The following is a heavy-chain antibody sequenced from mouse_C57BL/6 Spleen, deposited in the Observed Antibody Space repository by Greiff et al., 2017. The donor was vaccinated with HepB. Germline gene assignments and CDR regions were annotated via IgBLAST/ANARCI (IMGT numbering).Heavy chain of an antibody. J-gene: IGHJ4*01. CDR3: AIPYDGCFHCYAMDY. CDR2: IHPSDSDT. V-gene: IGHV1-74*01. Sequence: QVQLQQSGAELVKPGASVKVSCKASGYTFTSYWMHWVKQRPGQGLEWIGRIHPSDSDTNYNQNFKGKATLTVDKSSSTAYMQLSSLSSEDSAVYDCAIPYDGCFHCYAMDYWGQGTSVTVSS. CDR1: GYTFTSYW. D-gene: IGHD2-3*01.